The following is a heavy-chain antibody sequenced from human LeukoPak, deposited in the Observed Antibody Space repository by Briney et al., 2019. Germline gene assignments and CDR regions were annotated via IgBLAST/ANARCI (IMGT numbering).Heavy chain of an antibody. Sequence: GGSLRLSCAVSEFTFSHYWMHWVRQGPGKGLEWVSSISSDSSYIYYADAVHGRFTVSRDNAKYSLYLQMNSLRAEDTAVYYCVRGSYGAYDYWGQGSLVTVSS. CDR3: VRGSYGAYDY. CDR2: ISSDSSYI. D-gene: IGHD4-17*01. CDR1: EFTFSHYW. J-gene: IGHJ4*02. V-gene: IGHV3-21*01.